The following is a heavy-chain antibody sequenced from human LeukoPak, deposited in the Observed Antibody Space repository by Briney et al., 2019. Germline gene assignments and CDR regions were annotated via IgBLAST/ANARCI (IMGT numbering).Heavy chain of an antibody. CDR1: GGSISNNNYY. CDR3: VKSGGYGLIDY. Sequence: SETLSLTCTVSGGSISNNNYYWGWIRQPPGKGLEWIGSMYYSGSTYYNASLQSRVTISIDTSKNQFSLRLNSVTAADTAMYFCVKSGGYGLIDYWGQGTLVTVSS. J-gene: IGHJ4*02. D-gene: IGHD1-26*01. V-gene: IGHV4-39*01. CDR2: MYYSGST.